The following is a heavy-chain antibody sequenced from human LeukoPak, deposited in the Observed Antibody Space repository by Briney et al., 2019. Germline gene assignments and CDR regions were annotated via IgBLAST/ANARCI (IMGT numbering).Heavy chain of an antibody. J-gene: IGHJ4*02. CDR3: ASQTVVGATDY. CDR1: GFTFSSYW. V-gene: IGHV3-74*01. D-gene: IGHD1-26*01. CDR2: IKSDCSST. Sequence: GGSLRLSCAASGFTFSSYWMHWVPQAPGKGLVWVSRIKSDCSSTSYADSVQGRFTISRDNAKNTLYLQMNSLRAEDTAVYYCASQTVVGATDYWGQGTLVTVSS.